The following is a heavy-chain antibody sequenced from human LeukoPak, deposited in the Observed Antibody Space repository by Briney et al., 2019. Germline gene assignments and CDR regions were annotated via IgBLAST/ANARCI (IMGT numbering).Heavy chain of an antibody. D-gene: IGHD6-13*01. Sequence: SETLSLTCTVSGYSISSGYYWGWIRQPPGKGLEWIGSIYHSGSTFYNSSLKSRVTISVDTSKNQFSLKLTSVTAADTAVFYCARDKDSSSWYDFNAFDIWGQGTMVTVSS. CDR2: IYHSGST. J-gene: IGHJ3*02. CDR3: ARDKDSSSWYDFNAFDI. CDR1: GYSISSGYY. V-gene: IGHV4-38-2*02.